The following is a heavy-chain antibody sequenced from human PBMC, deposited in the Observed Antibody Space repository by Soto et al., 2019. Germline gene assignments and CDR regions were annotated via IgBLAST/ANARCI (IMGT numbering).Heavy chain of an antibody. V-gene: IGHV4-34*12. D-gene: IGHD2-8*01. J-gene: IGHJ4*02. CDR3: ARLVYDTRLNYMYFDF. CDR1: GGSFSGYY. CDR2: IFHDGTA. Sequence: PSETLSLTCAVYGGSFSGYYWSWIRQPPGKGLEYIGEIFHDGTANYYPSFERRVAISVDTSKNQFSLKLTSVTAADTAIYFCARLVYDTRLNYMYFDFWGQGALVTVSS.